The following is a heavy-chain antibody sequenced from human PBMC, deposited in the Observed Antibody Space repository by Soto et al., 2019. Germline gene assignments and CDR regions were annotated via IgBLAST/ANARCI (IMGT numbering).Heavy chain of an antibody. Sequence: SETLSLTCTVSGGSISNYYWSWIRQPPGKGLEWIGYIYYSGSTNYNPSLKSRVTISVDTSKNQFSLKLSSVTAADTAVYYCARLKDSYITIPDYWGQGTLVTVSS. CDR3: ARLKDSYITIPDY. CDR2: IYYSGST. J-gene: IGHJ4*02. V-gene: IGHV4-59*01. D-gene: IGHD3-9*01. CDR1: GGSISNYY.